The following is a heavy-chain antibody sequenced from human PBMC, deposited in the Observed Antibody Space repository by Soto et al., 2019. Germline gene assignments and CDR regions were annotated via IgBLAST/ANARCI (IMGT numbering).Heavy chain of an antibody. Sequence: SETLSLTCAVYGGSFSGYYWSWIRQPPGKGLEWIGEINHSGSTNYNPSLKGRVTISVDTSKNQFSLKLSSVTAADTAVYYCARLRNYGYLDYWGQGTLVTVSS. J-gene: IGHJ4*02. CDR2: INHSGST. V-gene: IGHV4-34*01. D-gene: IGHD3-16*01. CDR1: GGSFSGYY. CDR3: ARLRNYGYLDY.